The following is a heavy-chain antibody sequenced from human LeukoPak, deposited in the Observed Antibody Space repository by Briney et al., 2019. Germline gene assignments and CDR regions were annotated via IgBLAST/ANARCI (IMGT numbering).Heavy chain of an antibody. CDR1: GGSISSYY. J-gene: IGHJ3*02. CDR3: ASSGWAYDAFDI. D-gene: IGHD6-19*01. Sequence: PSETLSLTCTVSGGSISSYYWSWIRQPPGKGLEWIGYIYYSGSTNYNPSLKSRVTISVDTSKNQFSLKLSSVTAADTAVYYCASSGWAYDAFDIWGQGTIVTVSS. CDR2: IYYSGST. V-gene: IGHV4-59*08.